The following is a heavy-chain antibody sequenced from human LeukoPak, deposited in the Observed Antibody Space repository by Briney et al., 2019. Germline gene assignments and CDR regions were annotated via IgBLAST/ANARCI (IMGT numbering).Heavy chain of an antibody. CDR1: GGSISSGGYY. J-gene: IGHJ4*02. D-gene: IGHD3-10*01. V-gene: IGHV4-30-2*01. Sequence: SETLSLTCTVSGGSISSGGYYWSWIRQPPGKGLEWIGYIYHSGSTYYNPSLKSRVTISVDRSKNQFSLKLSSVTAADTAVYYCARVSPLTMAHFDYWGQGTLVTVSS. CDR2: IYHSGST. CDR3: ARVSPLTMAHFDY.